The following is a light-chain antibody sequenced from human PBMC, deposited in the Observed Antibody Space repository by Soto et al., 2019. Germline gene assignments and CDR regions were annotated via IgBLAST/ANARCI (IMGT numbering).Light chain of an antibody. Sequence: EIVMTQSPATLSLSPGDSATLSCRASQSVGTNLAWYQQKPGQAPRLLIYGASTRATGIPARFSGSGSGTEFTLTISSLQSADFAVYYYQQYYDWPRTFGQGTKVEIK. V-gene: IGKV3-15*01. CDR3: QQYYDWPRT. J-gene: IGKJ1*01. CDR2: GAS. CDR1: QSVGTN.